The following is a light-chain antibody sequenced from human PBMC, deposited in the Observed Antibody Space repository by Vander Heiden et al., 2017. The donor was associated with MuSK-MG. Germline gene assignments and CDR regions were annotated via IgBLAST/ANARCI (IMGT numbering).Light chain of an antibody. CDR2: AAS. Sequence: EIAMTQSPATPSVSPGERATLSCRASQSVSSNLTWYQQKPGQAPRLLIYAASTRPTGIPSRFSGSGSGTEFTLTISSLQSEDFAVYYCQQYNNCPPWTFGQGTKVEIK. CDR3: QQYNNCPPWT. CDR1: QSVSSN. J-gene: IGKJ1*01. V-gene: IGKV3-15*01.